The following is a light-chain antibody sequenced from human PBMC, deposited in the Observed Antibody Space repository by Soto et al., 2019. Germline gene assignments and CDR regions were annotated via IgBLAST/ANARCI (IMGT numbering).Light chain of an antibody. V-gene: IGLV1-51*02. CDR1: NSNIGNTY. CDR3: GAWDSGLSGYV. CDR2: ENN. Sequence: QSVLTQPPSVSSAPGQKVTISCSGSNSNIGNTYVSWYQQLPGTAPKLLIYENNKRPSGIPERFSGSKSGTSATLGITGLQTGDEADYYCGAWDSGLSGYVFGTGTKVTVL. J-gene: IGLJ1*01.